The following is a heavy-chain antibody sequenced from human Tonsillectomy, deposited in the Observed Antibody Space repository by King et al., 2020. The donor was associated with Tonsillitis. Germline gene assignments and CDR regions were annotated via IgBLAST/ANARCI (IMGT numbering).Heavy chain of an antibody. Sequence: VQLVESGGGVVQPGGSLRLSCAASGFTFSSYGMHWVRQAPGKGLEWVAFIRYDGSNKYYADSVKGRFTISRDNSKNTLYLQMNSLRAEDTAVYYCAKDRGYYGSGSYYGTGFDYWGQGTLVTVSS. CDR1: GFTFSSYG. CDR3: AKDRGYYGSGSYYGTGFDY. V-gene: IGHV3-30*02. D-gene: IGHD3-10*01. J-gene: IGHJ4*02. CDR2: IRYDGSNK.